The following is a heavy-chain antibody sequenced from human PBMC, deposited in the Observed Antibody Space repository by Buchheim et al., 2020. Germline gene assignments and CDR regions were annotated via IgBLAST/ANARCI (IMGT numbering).Heavy chain of an antibody. V-gene: IGHV3-48*03. CDR1: GFTFSSYE. J-gene: IGHJ4*02. CDR2: ISSSGSTI. D-gene: IGHD4-17*01. CDR3: AREDYTVTPKSNDY. Sequence: EVQLVESGGGLVQPGGSLRLSCAASGFTFSSYEMNWVRQAPGKELEWVSYISSSGSTIYYADSVKGRFTISRDNAKSSLFLQMNSLRVEDTAVYYCAREDYTVTPKSNDYWGQGTL.